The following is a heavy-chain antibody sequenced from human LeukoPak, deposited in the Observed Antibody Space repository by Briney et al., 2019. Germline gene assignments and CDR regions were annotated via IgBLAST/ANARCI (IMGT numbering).Heavy chain of an antibody. Sequence: GRSLRLSCAASGFTFDDYAMHWVRQAPGKGLEWVSGISWNSGSIGYADSVKGRFTISRDNAKNSLYLQMNSLRAEDTALYYCAKSLDYRGQGTLVTVSS. V-gene: IGHV3-9*01. CDR2: ISWNSGSI. CDR1: GFTFDDYA. J-gene: IGHJ4*02. CDR3: AKSLDY.